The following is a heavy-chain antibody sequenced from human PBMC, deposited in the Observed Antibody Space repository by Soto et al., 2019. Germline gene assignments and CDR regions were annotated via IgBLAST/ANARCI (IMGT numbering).Heavy chain of an antibody. V-gene: IGHV3-11*01. CDR1: GFTFSDYY. CDR2: ISSSGSTI. CDR3: ARWGAARTDYYYYYGMDV. J-gene: IGHJ6*02. D-gene: IGHD6-6*01. Sequence: GGSLRLSCAASGFTFSDYYMSWIRQAPGKGREWVSYISSSGSTIYYADSVKGRFTISRDDAKNSLYLQMNSLRAEDTAVYYCARWGAARTDYYYYYGMDVWGQGTTVTVSS.